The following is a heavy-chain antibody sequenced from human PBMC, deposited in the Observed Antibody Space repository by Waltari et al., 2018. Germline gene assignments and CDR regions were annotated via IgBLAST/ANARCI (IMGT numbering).Heavy chain of an antibody. CDR3: AKLPGKYQLLFYFDY. Sequence: EVQLLEYGGGLVQPGGSLRLSCAAHGFSVSSRAMSWVRQAPGKGLEWVSGISGTGGSTNYAASVKGRFTISRDNSKNALYLQMNSLRAEDTAVYYCAKLPGKYQLLFYFDYWGQGTLVTVSS. D-gene: IGHD2-2*01. V-gene: IGHV3-23*01. CDR1: GFSVSSRA. J-gene: IGHJ4*02. CDR2: ISGTGGST.